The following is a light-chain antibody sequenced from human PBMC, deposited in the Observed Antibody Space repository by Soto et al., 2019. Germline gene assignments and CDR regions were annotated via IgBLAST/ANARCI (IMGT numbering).Light chain of an antibody. CDR2: RAS. Sequence: DIMLTQSPSSLSASVGDRVTITCRASQSISTYLTWYQQKPGKAPRLLIYRASKLAKGVTPRFSGSRSATDVSFIIPSLQREDLPPYYCRQHYGRPPLPFGRGTRMEI. V-gene: IGKV1-33*01. CDR1: QSISTY. CDR3: RQHYGRPPLP. J-gene: IGKJ5*01.